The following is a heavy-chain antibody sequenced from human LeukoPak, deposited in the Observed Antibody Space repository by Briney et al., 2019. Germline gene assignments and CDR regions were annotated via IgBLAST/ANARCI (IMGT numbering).Heavy chain of an antibody. CDR1: GFTFSSYN. CDR3: ARGHYDYSNYGWFDP. J-gene: IGHJ5*02. V-gene: IGHV3-21*01. CDR2: ISSSSSSI. D-gene: IGHD4-11*01. Sequence: KTGGSLRLSCAASGFTFSSYNMDWVRQAPGKRLEWVSSISSSSSSIYYADSVKGRFTISRDNAKKSLYLQMNSLRAEDTAVYYCARGHYDYSNYGWFDPWGQGTLVTVSS.